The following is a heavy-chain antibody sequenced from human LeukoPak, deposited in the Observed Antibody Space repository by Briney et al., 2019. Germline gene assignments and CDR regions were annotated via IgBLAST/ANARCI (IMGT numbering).Heavy chain of an antibody. CDR2: INPNSGAT. D-gene: IGHD3-10*01. V-gene: IGHV1-2*02. J-gene: IGHJ2*01. Sequence: GASVKVSCKASGYTFTGYYMHWVRQVPGQGLEWMGWINPNSGATNYAQKFEGRVTMTRDTSITTAYLELSRLRSDDTAVYYCARDRFGELSVDWYFDLWGRGTLVTVSS. CDR1: GYTFTGYY. CDR3: ARDRFGELSVDWYFDL.